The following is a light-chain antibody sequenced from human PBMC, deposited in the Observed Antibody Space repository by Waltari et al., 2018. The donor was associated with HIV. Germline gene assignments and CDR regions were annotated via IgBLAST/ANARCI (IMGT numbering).Light chain of an antibody. CDR3: QVWDSSRDWV. J-gene: IGLJ3*02. Sequence: SNVLTQPPTVSVAPGQPARIPCGGNNPGSKSVHWYQQRPGQAPVVVVFDDSDRPSGIPERFAGSNSGNTATLTIRRVEAGDEADYYCQVWDSSRDWVFGGGTKLTVL. CDR1: NPGSKS. V-gene: IGLV3-21*02. CDR2: DDS.